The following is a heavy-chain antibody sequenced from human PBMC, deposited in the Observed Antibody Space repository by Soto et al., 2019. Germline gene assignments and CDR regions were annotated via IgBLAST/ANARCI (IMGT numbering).Heavy chain of an antibody. CDR2: IFLCDYDT. V-gene: IGHV5-51*01. CDR3: ARHYYGLDV. Sequence: ESLKISCKSSGDSACTYWIACVRQTPGKGLEWMAIIFLCDYDTRYSPSLQGQFTLSVDKSIGTAYLQWRSMKASDTAKYYCARHYYGLDVWGQGTTVPVYS. CDR1: GDSACTYW. J-gene: IGHJ6*01.